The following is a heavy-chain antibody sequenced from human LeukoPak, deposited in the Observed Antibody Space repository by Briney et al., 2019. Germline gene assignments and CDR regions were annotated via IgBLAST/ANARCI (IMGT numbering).Heavy chain of an antibody. V-gene: IGHV1-69*05. D-gene: IGHD2-2*01. Sequence: GASVKVSCKASGGTFSSYAISWVRQAPGQGLEWMGGIIPIFGTANYTQKFQGRVTITTDESTSTAYMELSSLRSEDTAVYYCASGVVVPAAKGAGYYYYMDVWGKGTTVTVFS. CDR2: IIPIFGTA. CDR3: ASGVVVPAAKGAGYYYYMDV. CDR1: GGTFSSYA. J-gene: IGHJ6*03.